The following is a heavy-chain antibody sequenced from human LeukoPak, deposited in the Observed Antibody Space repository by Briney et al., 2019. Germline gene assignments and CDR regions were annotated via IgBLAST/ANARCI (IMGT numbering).Heavy chain of an antibody. D-gene: IGHD2-8*01. CDR2: VNRDGSET. CDR3: VRNNAMDV. J-gene: IGHJ6*02. CDR1: GFTLSNHW. V-gene: IGHV3-7*03. Sequence: QPGGSLRLSCAASGFTLSNHWMTWVRQVPGRGPEWVANVNRDGSETYYLDSVKGRFTISRDNPKNSLYLQMDSLRAEDTALYYCVRNNAMDVWGQGTTVIVSS.